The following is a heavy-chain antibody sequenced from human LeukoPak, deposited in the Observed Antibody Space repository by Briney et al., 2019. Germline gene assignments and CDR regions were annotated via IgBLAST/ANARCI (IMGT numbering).Heavy chain of an antibody. D-gene: IGHD3-22*01. CDR2: ISYDGSKK. Sequence: GTSLRLSCAASGFTFSTYGMHWVRQAPGKGLEWVAFISYDGSKKYYADSVKGRFTISRDNSKNTLYLQMNSLRAEDTAVYYCANGGYYYDSSGYRIFGLGYFQHWGQGTLVTVSS. V-gene: IGHV3-30*18. CDR1: GFTFSTYG. CDR3: ANGGYYYDSSGYRIFGLGYFQH. J-gene: IGHJ1*01.